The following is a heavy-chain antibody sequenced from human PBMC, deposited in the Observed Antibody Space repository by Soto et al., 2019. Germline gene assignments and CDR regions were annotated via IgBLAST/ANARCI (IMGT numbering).Heavy chain of an antibody. CDR3: ARDPPNDKTQLDYGMDV. CDR2: ISARGGST. V-gene: IGHV3-23*01. CDR1: GFTFSSYT. Sequence: GSLRRTCTASGFTFSSYTMNWVRQAPGKGLEWVSLISARGGSTYYADSVKGRFTISRDNSKNTPYLQMKSLRAEDTGVYYCARDPPNDKTQLDYGMDVWGQGTEVTVSS. J-gene: IGHJ6*02. D-gene: IGHD2-2*01.